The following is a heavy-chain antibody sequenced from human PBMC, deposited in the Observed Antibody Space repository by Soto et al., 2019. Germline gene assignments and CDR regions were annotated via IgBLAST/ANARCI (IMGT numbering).Heavy chain of an antibody. D-gene: IGHD2-2*01. CDR2: IYYTGKT. CDR3: GRDLTSNANCIDP. V-gene: IGHV4-30-4*01. CDR1: GDYIHVGGYY. J-gene: IGHJ5*02. Sequence: LSLTCSVSGDYIHVGGYYWTWIRQRPGKGLEWMGYIYYTGKTYYNPSLESRLTMSVDRSKNQFSLRLTSVTAADTAVYFCGRDLTSNANCIDPWGQGTLVTVSP.